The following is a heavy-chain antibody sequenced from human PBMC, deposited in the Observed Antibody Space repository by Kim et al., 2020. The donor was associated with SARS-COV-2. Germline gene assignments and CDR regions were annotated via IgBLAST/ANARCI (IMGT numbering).Heavy chain of an antibody. CDR1: GYTSSNYG. Sequence: ASVKVSCKVSGYTSSNYGISWVRQAPGQGLEWMGWINTLSLHTNSVDKFQDRDTMTTVPSTNTVSMELRSLTSDDTAVYYCATTFSFSNSWYYFDYWGQGTLVTVSS. CDR2: INTLSLHT. J-gene: IGHJ4*02. V-gene: IGHV1-18*04. D-gene: IGHD6-13*01. CDR3: ATTFSFSNSWYYFDY.